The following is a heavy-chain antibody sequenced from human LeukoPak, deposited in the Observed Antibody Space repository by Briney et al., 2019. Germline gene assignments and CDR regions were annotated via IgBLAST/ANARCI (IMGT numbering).Heavy chain of an antibody. V-gene: IGHV3-33*01. Sequence: GGSLRLSCAASGXTFSSYGMNWVRQAPGKGLEWVAVIWYDGSSKYYADSVKGRFTISRDNAQTSLYLHMNSLRAEDTAVYYCARDPYSSSWSYGMDVWGQGTTVTVSS. D-gene: IGHD6-13*01. J-gene: IGHJ6*02. CDR1: GXTFSSYG. CDR3: ARDPYSSSWSYGMDV. CDR2: IWYDGSSK.